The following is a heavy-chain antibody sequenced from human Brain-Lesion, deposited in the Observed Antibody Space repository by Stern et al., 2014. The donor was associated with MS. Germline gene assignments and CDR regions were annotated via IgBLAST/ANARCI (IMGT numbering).Heavy chain of an antibody. J-gene: IGHJ4*02. CDR1: GFTFDDYA. D-gene: IGHD1-14*01. V-gene: IGHV3-9*01. Sequence: EVQLVESGGDLVQPGRSLRLSCAAFGFTFDDYAKHWVRQAPGTGLEWVSGISWNSGTIGYADSVKGRFTTSRDNAYSSLYLQMNSLRPEDTALYYCARDITGSSAYFAYWGQGTLVTVSS. CDR3: ARDITGSSAYFAY. CDR2: ISWNSGTI.